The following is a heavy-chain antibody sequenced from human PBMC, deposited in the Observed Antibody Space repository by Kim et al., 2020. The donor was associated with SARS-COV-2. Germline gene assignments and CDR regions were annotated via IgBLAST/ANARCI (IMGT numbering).Heavy chain of an antibody. CDR2: IKQDGSEK. Sequence: GGSLRLSCAASGFTFSSYWMSWVRQAPGKGLEWVANIKQDGSEKYYVDSVKGRFTISRDNAKNSLYLQMNSLRAEDTAVYYCARENRIAVVRYYGMDVWGQGTTVTVSS. V-gene: IGHV3-7*01. CDR3: ARENRIAVVRYYGMDV. J-gene: IGHJ6*02. CDR1: GFTFSSYW. D-gene: IGHD6-19*01.